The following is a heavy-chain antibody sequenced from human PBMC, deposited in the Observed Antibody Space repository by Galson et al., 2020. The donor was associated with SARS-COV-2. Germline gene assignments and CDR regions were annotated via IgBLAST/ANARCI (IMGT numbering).Heavy chain of an antibody. CDR3: ARGEYGDYDVFY. D-gene: IGHD4-17*01. CDR1: GGSISSGGYY. J-gene: IGHJ4*02. V-gene: IGHV4-31*03. CDR2: IYYREST. Sequence: SETMSLTCTVSGGSISSGGYYWSWIRQHPGKGLEWIGYIYYRESTYHNPTLKRRVTISVETSKNPFALKLSSVTAADTAVYYCARGEYGDYDVFYWGQGTLVTVSS.